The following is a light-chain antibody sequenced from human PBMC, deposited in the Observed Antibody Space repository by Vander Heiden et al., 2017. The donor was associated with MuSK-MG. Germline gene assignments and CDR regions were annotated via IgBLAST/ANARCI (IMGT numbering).Light chain of an antibody. V-gene: IGLV3-1*01. CDR1: TLGDKF. Sequence: SYGLTQPPSVSVSPGQTASITCSGDTLGDKFACWYQQKPGQSPVLVIHQDTKRPSGIPERFSGSNSGNTATLTISGTQPMDEADYYCQAWDSNTVVFGGGTKLTVL. J-gene: IGLJ2*01. CDR2: QDT. CDR3: QAWDSNTVV.